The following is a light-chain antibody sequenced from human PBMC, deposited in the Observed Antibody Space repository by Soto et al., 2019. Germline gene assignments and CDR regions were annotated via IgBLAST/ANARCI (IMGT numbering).Light chain of an antibody. CDR3: SSYTSSSTNYV. CDR2: DVS. Sequence: QSALTQPASVSGSPGQSITISCTGTSSDVGGYNYVSWYQQHPGKAPKLMIYDVSNRPSGVSNRFYGSKSGNTASLTISGLQAEDAADYYCSSYTSSSTNYVFGTGTKLTVL. V-gene: IGLV2-14*01. J-gene: IGLJ1*01. CDR1: SSDVGGYNY.